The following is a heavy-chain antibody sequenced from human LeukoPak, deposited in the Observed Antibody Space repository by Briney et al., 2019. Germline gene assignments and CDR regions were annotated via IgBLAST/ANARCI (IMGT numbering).Heavy chain of an antibody. Sequence: GGSLRLSCAASGFTVSSNYMSWVRQAPGKGLEWVSVIYSGGSTYYADSVKGRFTISRDNSKNTLYLQMNSLRAEDTAVYYCARGLLAEAGGSFDYWGQGTLVTVSS. V-gene: IGHV3-53*01. CDR3: ARGLLAEAGGSFDY. CDR1: GFTVSSNY. J-gene: IGHJ4*02. D-gene: IGHD6-13*01. CDR2: IYSGGST.